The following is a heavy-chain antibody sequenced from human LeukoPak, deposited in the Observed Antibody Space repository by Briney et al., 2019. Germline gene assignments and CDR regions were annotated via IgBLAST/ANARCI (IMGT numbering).Heavy chain of an antibody. Sequence: GGSLRLSCAASGFTFSLYWMNWVRRAPGKGLELVANIKQDGSEKNYVDSVKGRFTISRDNAKNSLYLQMNNLRVEDTAMYYCAGGTGFIIKDWGQGTLVTVSS. D-gene: IGHD3-9*01. CDR1: GFTFSLYW. V-gene: IGHV3-7*03. CDR2: IKQDGSEK. CDR3: AGGTGFIIKD. J-gene: IGHJ4*02.